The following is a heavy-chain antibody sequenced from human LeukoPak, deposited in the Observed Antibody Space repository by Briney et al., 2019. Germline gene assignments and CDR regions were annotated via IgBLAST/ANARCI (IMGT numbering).Heavy chain of an antibody. CDR2: ISYDGNNK. CDR1: GFTFSTSI. CDR3: ARGGIRGVLMES. V-gene: IGHV3-30*03. D-gene: IGHD3-10*01. J-gene: IGHJ5*02. Sequence: PGGSLRLSCAASGFTFSTSIMHWVRQAPGKGLEWVAVISYDGNNKYYADSVKGRFTISRDNSKSTLYLQMNSLRADDTAVYYCARGGIRGVLMESWGQGTLVTVSS.